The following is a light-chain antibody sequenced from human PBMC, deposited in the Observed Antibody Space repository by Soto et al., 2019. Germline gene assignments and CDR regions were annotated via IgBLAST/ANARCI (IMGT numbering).Light chain of an antibody. CDR2: GAS. CDR3: QQYNNWPPLT. CDR1: QSVSSN. Sequence: IVMTQSPATLSVSPEERATLSCRASQSVSSNLAWYQQNPGQAPRLLIYGASTRATGIPARFSGSGSGTEFTLTISSLQSEDFAFYYCQQYNNWPPLTFGGGTKVEIK. V-gene: IGKV3-15*01. J-gene: IGKJ4*01.